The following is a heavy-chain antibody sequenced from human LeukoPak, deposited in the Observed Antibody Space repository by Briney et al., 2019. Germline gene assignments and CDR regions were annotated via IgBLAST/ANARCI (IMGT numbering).Heavy chain of an antibody. D-gene: IGHD1-20*01. CDR1: GFTFGSYS. Sequence: PGGSLRLSCAASGFTFGSYSLNWVRQAPGKGLEWISYISSGSRTIYYADSVEGRFTVSRDNAKNSLYLQMRSPRAEDTAVYYCARESITGHRDFDYWGQGTLVTVSS. CDR3: ARESITGHRDFDY. J-gene: IGHJ4*02. CDR2: ISSGSRTI. V-gene: IGHV3-48*01.